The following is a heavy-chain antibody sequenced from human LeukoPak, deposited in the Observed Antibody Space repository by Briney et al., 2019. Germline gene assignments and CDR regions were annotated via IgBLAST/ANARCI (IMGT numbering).Heavy chain of an antibody. CDR3: ARGGGNIAAAGNNWFDP. Sequence: GSLRLSCAASGFTFSSYSMNWVRQPPGKGLEWIGEINHSGSTNYNPSLKSRVTVSVDTSKNQFSLKLSSVTAADTAVYYCARGGGNIAAAGNNWFDPWGQGTLVTVSS. CDR1: GFTFSSYS. J-gene: IGHJ5*02. D-gene: IGHD6-13*01. CDR2: INHSGST. V-gene: IGHV4-34*01.